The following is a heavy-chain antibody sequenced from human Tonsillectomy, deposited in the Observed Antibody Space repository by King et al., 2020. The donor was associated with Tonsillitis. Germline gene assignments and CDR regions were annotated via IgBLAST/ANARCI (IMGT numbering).Heavy chain of an antibody. CDR1: GFTFSSYG. J-gene: IGHJ6*02. CDR2: ISYDGSNK. V-gene: IGHV3-30*18. D-gene: IGHD2-2*01. CDR3: AKSESQYQLPYYYYYGMDV. Sequence: VQLVESGGGVVQPGRSLRLSCAASGFTFSSYGMHWVRQAPGKGLEWVAVISYDGSNKYYADSVKGRFTISRDNSKNTLYLKMNSMRAEDTAVYYCAKSESQYQLPYYYYYGMDVWGQGTTVTVSS.